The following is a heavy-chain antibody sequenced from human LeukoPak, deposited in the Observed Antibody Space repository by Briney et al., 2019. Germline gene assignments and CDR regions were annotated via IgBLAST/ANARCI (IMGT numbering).Heavy chain of an antibody. J-gene: IGHJ4*02. CDR2: ISASGGTT. D-gene: IGHD4-17*01. V-gene: IGHV3-23*01. Sequence: GGSLRLSCAASGFSFSSYAMSWVRQALGKGLEWVSAISASGGTTYYADSVKGRFTISRDNSKSTLYLQMNSLRAEDTAIYYCARALRTGQGDYVPVLWGQGTLVIVSS. CDR1: GFSFSSYA. CDR3: ARALRTGQGDYVPVL.